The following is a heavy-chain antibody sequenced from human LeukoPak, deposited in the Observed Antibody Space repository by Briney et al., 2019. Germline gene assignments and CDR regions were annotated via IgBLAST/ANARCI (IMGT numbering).Heavy chain of an antibody. CDR3: ARDSAGTGTTD. CDR2: VSYRGGV. D-gene: IGHD1-7*01. V-gene: IGHV4-59*01. J-gene: IGHJ4*02. Sequence: SETLSLTCTVSGGSIKNYYWSWIRQPPGKGLEWIGYVSYRGGVYYNPSLKSRVTISIDTSKSHFSLRLNSVTAADTAVYYCARDSAGTGTTDWGQGTLVTVSS. CDR1: GGSIKNYY.